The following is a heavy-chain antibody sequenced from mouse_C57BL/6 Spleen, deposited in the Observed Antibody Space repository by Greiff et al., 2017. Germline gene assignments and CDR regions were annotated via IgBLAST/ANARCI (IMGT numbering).Heavy chain of an antibody. D-gene: IGHD4-1*01. CDR1: GYTFTDYY. CDR3: ARKRGRWNGAMDY. V-gene: IGHV1-26*01. J-gene: IGHJ4*01. Sequence: VQLQQSGPELVKPGASVKISCKASGYTFTDYYMNWVKQSHGKSLEWIGDINPNNGGTSYNQKFKGKATLTVDKSSSTAYMELRSLTSEDSAVYYCARKRGRWNGAMDYWGQGTSVTVSS. CDR2: INPNNGGT.